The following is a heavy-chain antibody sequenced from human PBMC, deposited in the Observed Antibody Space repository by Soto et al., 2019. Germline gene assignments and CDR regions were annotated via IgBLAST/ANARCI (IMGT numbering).Heavy chain of an antibody. CDR1: GFSFSTFV. V-gene: IGHV3-33*03. CDR3: ATLLDALDI. J-gene: IGHJ3*02. CDR2: VWYDESNK. Sequence: QVQLVESGGGVVQPGRSLILSCAASGFSFSTFVMHWVRQAPGKGLEWVAVVWYDESNKYYADSVKGRFTISRDNSKNTLFLDMNSLRAEDTAVYYCATLLDALDIWGQGTMVTVSS.